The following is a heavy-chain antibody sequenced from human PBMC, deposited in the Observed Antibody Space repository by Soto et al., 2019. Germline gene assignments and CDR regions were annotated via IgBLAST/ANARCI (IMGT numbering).Heavy chain of an antibody. V-gene: IGHV6-1*01. J-gene: IGHJ4*01. CDR3: ARGEQYSGRIFDY. Sequence: SQNLSLTCDITGDSVSSNSAGWSWVRQSPSRGLEWLGRTYYRSKWYYEYAVSVRGRITINPDTSKNQYSLQLNSVTPEDTAVYFCARGEQYSGRIFDYWGQGTLVTVSS. CDR2: TYYRSKWYY. D-gene: IGHD1-26*01. CDR1: GDSVSSNSAG.